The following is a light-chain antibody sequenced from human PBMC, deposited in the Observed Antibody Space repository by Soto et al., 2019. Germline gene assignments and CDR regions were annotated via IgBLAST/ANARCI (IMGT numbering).Light chain of an antibody. CDR1: QSVSSN. CDR3: QQYNNRPPIT. J-gene: IGKJ5*01. CDR2: GAY. Sequence: EIVMTQSPATLSVSPGERATLSCRASQSVSSNLAWYQQKPGQAPRLLIYGAYTRATGISARFSGSGSGTEFTLTISRLQSEDFAVYYCQQYNNRPPITFGQGTRLEIK. V-gene: IGKV3-15*01.